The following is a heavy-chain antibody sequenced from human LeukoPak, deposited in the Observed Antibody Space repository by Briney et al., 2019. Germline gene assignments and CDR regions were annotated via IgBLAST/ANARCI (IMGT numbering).Heavy chain of an antibody. J-gene: IGHJ3*02. CDR2: INPTGGST. D-gene: IGHD3-3*01. V-gene: IGHV1-46*01. CDR3: ARAEWSLGGHDALDI. CDR1: GYTFTSYY. Sequence: GASVKVSCKASGYTFTSYYIHWVRQAPGQGLEWMGIINPTGGSTIYAQRFQGRVTMTRDKSTSSVYMDLSTLTSEDTAVYYCARAEWSLGGHDALDIWGQGTMVTVSS.